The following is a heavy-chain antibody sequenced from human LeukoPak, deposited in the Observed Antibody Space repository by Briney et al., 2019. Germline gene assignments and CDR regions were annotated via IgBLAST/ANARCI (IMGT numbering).Heavy chain of an antibody. D-gene: IGHD6-6*01. CDR2: IWYGGSNK. CDR1: GFTFSSYG. CDR3: AKDSAARPGGYFDY. V-gene: IGHV3-30*02. Sequence: GGSLRLSCAASGFTFSSYGMHWVRQAPAKGLEWVAVIWYGGSNKYYADSVKGRFTISRDNSKNTLYLQMNSLRAEGTAVYYCAKDSAARPGGYFDYWGQGTLVTVSS. J-gene: IGHJ4*02.